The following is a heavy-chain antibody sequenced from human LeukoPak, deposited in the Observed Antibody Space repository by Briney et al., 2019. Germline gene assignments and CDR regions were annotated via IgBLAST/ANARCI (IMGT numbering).Heavy chain of an antibody. J-gene: IGHJ4*02. D-gene: IGHD4-17*01. CDR3: TQTTVTTGYFDY. V-gene: IGHV3-49*04. CDR2: IRSKAYGGTT. Sequence: GGSLRLSCTASGSTFGDYAMSWVRQAPGKGLEWVGFIRSKAYGGTTEYAASVKGRFTISRDDSKSIAYLQMNSLKTEDTAVYYCTQTTVTTGYFDYWGQGTLVTVSS. CDR1: GSTFGDYA.